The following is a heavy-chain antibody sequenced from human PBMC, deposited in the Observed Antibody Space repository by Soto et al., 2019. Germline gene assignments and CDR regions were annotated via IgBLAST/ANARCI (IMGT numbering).Heavy chain of an antibody. J-gene: IGHJ4*02. CDR3: ARDPRGWYNYFDY. CDR1: GVFISSYY. Sequence: SETLSLTSPVSGVFISSYYWSWIRQPAGKGLEWIGRIYTSGSTNYNPSLKSRVTMSVDTSKNQFSLKLGSVTAADTAVYYYARDPRGWYNYFDYWGQGTLVTVSS. CDR2: IYTSGST. V-gene: IGHV4-4*07. D-gene: IGHD6-19*01.